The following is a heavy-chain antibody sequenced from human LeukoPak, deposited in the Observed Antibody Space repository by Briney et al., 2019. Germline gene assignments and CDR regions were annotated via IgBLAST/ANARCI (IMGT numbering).Heavy chain of an antibody. D-gene: IGHD3-16*01. CDR2: INPNSGGT. CDR3: ARGLLRSWFDP. V-gene: IGHV1-2*02. J-gene: IGHJ5*02. Sequence: ASVKVSCKASVYTFSGYYMHWVRQAPGQGLEWMGWINPNSGGTNYAQKFQGRVTMTSDTSISTAYMELSRLRSDDTAVYYCARGLLRSWFDPWGQGTLVTVSS. CDR1: VYTFSGYY.